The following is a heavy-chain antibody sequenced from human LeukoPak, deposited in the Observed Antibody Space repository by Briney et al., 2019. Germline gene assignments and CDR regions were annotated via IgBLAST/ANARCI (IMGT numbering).Heavy chain of an antibody. CDR3: VRGSSGTVVRGVSWAWFDP. Sequence: GGSLRFSCAASGFTFSSYWMSWVRQAPGKGLEWVANIKQDGSEKYYVDSAKGRFTISRDNAKNSLYLQMNSLRAEDTAVYYCVRGSSGTVVRGVSWAWFDPWGQGTLVSVSS. V-gene: IGHV3-7*05. D-gene: IGHD3-10*01. J-gene: IGHJ5*02. CDR1: GFTFSSYW. CDR2: IKQDGSEK.